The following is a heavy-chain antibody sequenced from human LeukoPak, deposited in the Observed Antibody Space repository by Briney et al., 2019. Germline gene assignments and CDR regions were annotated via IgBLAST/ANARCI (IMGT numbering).Heavy chain of an antibody. V-gene: IGHV1-2*02. CDR1: GYTFTGYY. CDR2: INPNSGGT. J-gene: IGHJ3*02. D-gene: IGHD1-7*01. CDR3: ARTITGTTDDAFDI. Sequence: ASVKVSCKASGYTFTGYYMHWVRQAPGQGLGWMGWINPNSGGTNYAQKFQGRVTMTRDTSISTAYMELSRLRSDDTAVYYCARTITGTTDDAFDIWGQGTMVTVSS.